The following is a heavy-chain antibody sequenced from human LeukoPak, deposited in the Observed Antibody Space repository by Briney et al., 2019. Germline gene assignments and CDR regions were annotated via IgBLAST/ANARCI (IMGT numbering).Heavy chain of an antibody. D-gene: IGHD3-22*01. CDR1: GGSISSYY. J-gene: IGHJ4*02. CDR2: IYSSGST. Sequence: SETLSLTCTVRGGSISSYYWSWIRQPAAKGLEWIGRIYSSGSTNYNPSLKSRVTMSVDTSKNQFSLKLRSVTAADTAVYYCAREVRSSGYSLDYWGQGTLVTVSS. V-gene: IGHV4-4*07. CDR3: AREVRSSGYSLDY.